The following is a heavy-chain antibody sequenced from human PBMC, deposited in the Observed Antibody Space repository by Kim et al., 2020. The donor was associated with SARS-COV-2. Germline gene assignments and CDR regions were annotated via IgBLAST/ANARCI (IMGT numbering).Heavy chain of an antibody. V-gene: IGHV3-9*01. J-gene: IGHJ4*02. CDR3: AKDMSQYSSSPSR. Sequence: YADSVKGRFTISRDNAKNSLYLQMNRLRAEDTALYYCAKDMSQYSSSPSRWGQGTLVTVSS. D-gene: IGHD6-6*01.